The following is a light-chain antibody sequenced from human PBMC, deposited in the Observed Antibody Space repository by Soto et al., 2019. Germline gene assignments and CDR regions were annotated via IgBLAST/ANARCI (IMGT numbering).Light chain of an antibody. CDR1: SSDVGSYNL. CDR3: CSYAGSSTFA. J-gene: IGLJ1*01. Sequence: QSVLTQPASVSGSPGQSITISCTGTSSDVGSYNLVSWYQQHPGKALKIMIYEGSKRPSGVSNRFSGSKSGNTASLTISGLQAEDEADYYCCSYAGSSTFAFGTGTKVTV. CDR2: EGS. V-gene: IGLV2-23*03.